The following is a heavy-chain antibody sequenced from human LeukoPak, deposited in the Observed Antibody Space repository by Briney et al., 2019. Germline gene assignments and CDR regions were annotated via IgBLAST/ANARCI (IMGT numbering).Heavy chain of an antibody. J-gene: IGHJ4*02. D-gene: IGHD1-26*01. CDR1: GGSFSGYY. CDR3: ARRDSGSYRAYFDY. Sequence: SSETLSLTCAVYGGSFSGYYWSWIRQPPGKGLEWIGYIYTSGSANYNPSLKSRVTISVDTSKNQFSLKLSSVTAADTAVYYCARRDSGSYRAYFDYWGQGTLVTVSS. CDR2: IYTSGSA. V-gene: IGHV4-4*09.